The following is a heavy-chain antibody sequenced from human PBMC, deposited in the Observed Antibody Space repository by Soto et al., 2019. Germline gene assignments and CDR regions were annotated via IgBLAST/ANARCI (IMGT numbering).Heavy chain of an antibody. CDR2: ISAYNGNT. CDR3: AREPYYYDSSGSPFDP. Sequence: ALVKFSGKASGYTFTSYGMSCVRQARRQGLEWMGWISAYNGNTNYAQKLQGRVTMTTDKSTSTAYMELRSLRSDDTDVYYCAREPYYYDSSGSPFDPWGQGTLVTVSS. CDR1: GYTFTSYG. J-gene: IGHJ5*02. V-gene: IGHV1-18*01. D-gene: IGHD3-22*01.